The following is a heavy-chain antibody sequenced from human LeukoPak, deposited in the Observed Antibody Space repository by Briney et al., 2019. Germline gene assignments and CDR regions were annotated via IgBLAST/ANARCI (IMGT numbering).Heavy chain of an antibody. CDR3: ARASSGWYFDY. CDR1: GYSFTNNW. D-gene: IGHD6-19*01. V-gene: IGHV5-51*01. Sequence: RGESLKISCQGSGYSFTNNWIAWVRQMPGKGLEWMGMIYPGDSDTRYSPSFPGQVTISADKSISTAYLQWSSLKASDTAIYFCARASSGWYFDYWGQGTLVTVSS. J-gene: IGHJ4*02. CDR2: IYPGDSDT.